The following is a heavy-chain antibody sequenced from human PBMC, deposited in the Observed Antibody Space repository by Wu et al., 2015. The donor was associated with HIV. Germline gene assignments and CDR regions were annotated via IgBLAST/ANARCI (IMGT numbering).Heavy chain of an antibody. Sequence: QVQLVQSGAEVRKPGSSVRVSCKASGGSFNNYAINWVRQAPGEGLEWLGRITPLLGRPLYPQWFQDRVTITTDESTSTAYMELSSLRSEDTAVYYCARDYYDILTGYHRGYYYYGMDVWGQGTTVTVSS. J-gene: IGHJ6*02. CDR2: ITPLLGRP. V-gene: IGHV1-69*11. CDR3: ARDYYDILTGYHRGYYYYGMDV. CDR1: GGSFNNYA. D-gene: IGHD3-9*01.